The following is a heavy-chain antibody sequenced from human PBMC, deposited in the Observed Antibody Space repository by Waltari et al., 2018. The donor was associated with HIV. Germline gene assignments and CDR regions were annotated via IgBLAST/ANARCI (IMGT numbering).Heavy chain of an antibody. Sequence: EVQLVESGGGLVQPGWSLRLSCAASGFTFSTYWMTWVRQAPGKGLEWLANIKQDGSEKYYADSVKGRFTVSRDNNKKSLYLQMSSLRAEDTAVYYCARDLKDYDFWSPVDVWGQGTTVTVSS. CDR1: GFTFSTYW. D-gene: IGHD3-3*01. J-gene: IGHJ6*02. CDR2: IKQDGSEK. CDR3: ARDLKDYDFWSPVDV. V-gene: IGHV3-7*01.